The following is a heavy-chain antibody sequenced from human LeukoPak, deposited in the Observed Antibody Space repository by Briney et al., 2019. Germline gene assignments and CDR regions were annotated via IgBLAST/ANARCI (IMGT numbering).Heavy chain of an antibody. J-gene: IGHJ3*02. CDR3: ARVLRYDNSGHDSFDI. CDR1: GFTFSSYW. D-gene: IGHD3-22*01. Sequence: GGSLRLSCAASGFTFSSYWMSWVRQAPGKGLEWVANIMQDGSEKYYVDSVKGRFTISRDNAKNSLYLQMNSLRAEDTAVYYCARVLRYDNSGHDSFDIWGQGTMVIVSS. V-gene: IGHV3-7*01. CDR2: IMQDGSEK.